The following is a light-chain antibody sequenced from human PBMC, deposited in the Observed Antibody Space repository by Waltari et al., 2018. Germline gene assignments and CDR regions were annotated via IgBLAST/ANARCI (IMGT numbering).Light chain of an antibody. J-gene: IGKJ1*01. CDR1: QSVSSN. Sequence: EIVMTQSPATLSVSPGEWATLSCRASQSVSSNLAWYQHKPGQAPRLLIYAASTRATGIPARFSGSGSGTDFTLTISSLQSEDFAVYYCQHYYDWPRTFGQGTKVEVK. CDR3: QHYYDWPRT. V-gene: IGKV3-15*01. CDR2: AAS.